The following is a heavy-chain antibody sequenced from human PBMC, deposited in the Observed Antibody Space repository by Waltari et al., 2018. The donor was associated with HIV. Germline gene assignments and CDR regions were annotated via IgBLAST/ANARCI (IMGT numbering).Heavy chain of an antibody. V-gene: IGHV3-30-3*01. J-gene: IGHJ5*02. CDR1: GFTFRKYA. D-gene: IGHD3-16*02. CDR3: VRDRSLKT. CDR2: ISFDGSNK. Sequence: QVQLVESGGGVVQPGRSLRLFCAASGFTFRKYAMHWVRQAPGKGLEWVAVISFDGSNKSYADSVKGRVTISRDNSKNTLHLQMNSLRAEDTAVYYCVRDRSLKTWGQGTLVTVSS.